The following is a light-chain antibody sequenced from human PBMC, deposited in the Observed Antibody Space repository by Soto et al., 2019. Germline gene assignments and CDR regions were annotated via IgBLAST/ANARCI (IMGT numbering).Light chain of an antibody. CDR2: SAS. CDR1: QSINKN. V-gene: IGKV1-39*01. J-gene: IGKJ1*01. Sequence: DIPMTQSPSSLSASVGATVTITCRASQSINKNLHWYQQKPGKAPKLMIYSASTLQTGVPSRFSGGGSGTDFTLTITSLQREDVATYYCQQSYGSPRTLGQGTKVDIK. CDR3: QQSYGSPRT.